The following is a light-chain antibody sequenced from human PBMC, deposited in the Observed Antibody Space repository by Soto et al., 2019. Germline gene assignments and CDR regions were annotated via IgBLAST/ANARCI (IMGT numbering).Light chain of an antibody. J-gene: IGKJ4*01. CDR1: QSVSSY. CDR2: DVS. CDR3: QHRSNWPLT. Sequence: EIVLTQSPATLSLSPGERATLSCRASQSVSSYLAWYEQKPGQAPRLLIYDVSNRATGIPARFSGSGSGTDFTLTISSLEPEDFAVYYCQHRSNWPLTFGGGTKVEI. V-gene: IGKV3-11*01.